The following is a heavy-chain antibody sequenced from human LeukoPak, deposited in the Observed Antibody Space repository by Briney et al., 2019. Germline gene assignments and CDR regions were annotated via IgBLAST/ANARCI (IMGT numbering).Heavy chain of an antibody. CDR2: TYYRSKWYN. V-gene: IGHV6-1*01. J-gene: IGHJ4*02. D-gene: IGHD4-17*01. CDR3: ARGALRGKSYDY. Sequence: SQTLSLTCVISGDSVSSNSAAWNWIRQSPSRGLEWLGRTYYRSKWYNDYAVSVKSRITINPDTSKNQFSLQLSSVTAADTAVYYCARGALRGKSYDYWGQGTLVTVSS. CDR1: GDSVSSNSAA.